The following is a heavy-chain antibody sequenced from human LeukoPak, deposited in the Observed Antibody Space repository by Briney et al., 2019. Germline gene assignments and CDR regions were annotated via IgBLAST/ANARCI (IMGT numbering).Heavy chain of an antibody. J-gene: IGHJ4*02. CDR2: INPYSGDT. CDR3: ARDQGSLTRSWYTGY. D-gene: IGHD6-13*01. V-gene: IGHV1-2*06. CDR1: GYTFTGYH. Sequence: ASVKVSCQASGYTFTGYHIHWVRQAPGQGLEWMGRINPYSGDTNFAQEFQGRVTMTRDTSITTAYMDLSSLTPDDTAVYFCARDQGSLTRSWYTGYWGQGTQVTVSS.